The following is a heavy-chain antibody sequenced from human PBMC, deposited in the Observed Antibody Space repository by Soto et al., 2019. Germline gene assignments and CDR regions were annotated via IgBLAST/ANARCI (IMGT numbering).Heavy chain of an antibody. CDR3: GSVRPSGYVLS. Sequence: SETLSLTCTVSGGSLSSYYWTWIRQSPGKGLEWIGYVYFSGNTNYNPSLKSRVTISIDTSKNQFPLRLASVTAADTAFYFCGSVRPSGYVLSWGQGTLVTVSS. CDR2: VYFSGNT. J-gene: IGHJ5*02. D-gene: IGHD6-25*01. V-gene: IGHV4-59*01. CDR1: GGSLSSYY.